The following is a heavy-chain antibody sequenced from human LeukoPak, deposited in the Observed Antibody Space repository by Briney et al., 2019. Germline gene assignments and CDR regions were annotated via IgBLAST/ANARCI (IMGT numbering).Heavy chain of an antibody. Sequence: ASVKVSYKASGYTFTSYDINWVRQATGQGLEWMGWMNPNSGNTGYAQKFQGRVSMTRNTSISTAYMELSSLRSEDTAVYYCARATYYDFWSGYYGMDVWGQGTTVTVSS. D-gene: IGHD3-3*01. V-gene: IGHV1-8*01. CDR3: ARATYYDFWSGYYGMDV. CDR2: MNPNSGNT. J-gene: IGHJ6*02. CDR1: GYTFTSYD.